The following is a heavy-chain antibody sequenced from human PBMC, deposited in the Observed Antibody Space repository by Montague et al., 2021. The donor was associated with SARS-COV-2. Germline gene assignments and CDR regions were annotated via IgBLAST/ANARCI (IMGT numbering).Heavy chain of an antibody. D-gene: IGHD3-16*02. CDR2: ST. CDR3: ARALIMIRFGGVIADWFDT. V-gene: IGHV4-39*07. Sequence: STYYNPSLKSRVTISVDTSKNQFSLKLSSVTAADTAVYYCARALIMIRFGGVIADWFDTWGQGTLVTVSS. J-gene: IGHJ5*02.